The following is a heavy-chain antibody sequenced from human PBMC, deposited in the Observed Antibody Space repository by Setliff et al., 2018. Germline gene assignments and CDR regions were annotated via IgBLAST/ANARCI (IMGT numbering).Heavy chain of an antibody. D-gene: IGHD1-7*01. CDR3: AKPQLELRWGFES. Sequence: GESLKISCAASGFTLSPFAMSWVRQAPGKGLEWVSTIYRGDRDTFYTDSVKGRFTIFRDSSKNILYLRMTSLRAEDTAVYYCAKPQLELRWGFESWGQGTLVTVSS. CDR1: GFTLSPFA. V-gene: IGHV3-23*03. CDR2: IYRGDRDT. J-gene: IGHJ4*02.